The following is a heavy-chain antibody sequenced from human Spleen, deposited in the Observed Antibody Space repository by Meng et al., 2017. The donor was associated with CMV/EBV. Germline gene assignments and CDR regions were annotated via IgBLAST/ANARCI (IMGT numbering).Heavy chain of an antibody. CDR3: ARGGYDFWSGYVMVGLNNWFDP. Sequence: ASVKVSCKASGYTFTSYGISWVRQAPGQGLEWMGWINPNSGGTNYAQKFQGRVTMTRDTSISTAYMELSRLRSDDTAVYYCARGGYDFWSGYVMVGLNNWFDPWGQGTLVTVSS. CDR2: INPNSGGT. D-gene: IGHD3-3*01. V-gene: IGHV1-2*02. CDR1: GYTFTSYG. J-gene: IGHJ5*02.